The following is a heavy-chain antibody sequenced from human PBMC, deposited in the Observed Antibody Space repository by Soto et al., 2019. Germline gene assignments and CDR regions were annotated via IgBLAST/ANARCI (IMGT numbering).Heavy chain of an antibody. J-gene: IGHJ6*02. CDR3: ARITAAGTAGDYYYGMDV. V-gene: IGHV4-34*01. CDR1: GGSFSGYY. D-gene: IGHD6-13*01. Sequence: SETLSLTCAVYGGSFSGYYWSWIRQPPGKGLEWIGEINHSGSTNYNPSLKSRVTISVDTSKNQFSLKLSSVTAADTAVYYCARITAAGTAGDYYYGMDVWGHGTTVTVSS. CDR2: INHSGST.